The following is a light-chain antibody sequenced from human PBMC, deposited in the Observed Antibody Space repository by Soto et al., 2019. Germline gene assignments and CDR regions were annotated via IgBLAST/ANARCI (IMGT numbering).Light chain of an antibody. CDR1: SSDVGGYNY. CDR3: SSYTTSTTLVV. Sequence: QSALTQPASVSGSPGQSITISCTGTSSDVGGYNYVSWYQQHPGTAPKLMIYEVSNRPSGLSNRFSGSKSGNTASLTISGLQAEDEADYYCSSYTTSTTLVVFGGGTKVTVL. J-gene: IGLJ3*02. CDR2: EVS. V-gene: IGLV2-14*01.